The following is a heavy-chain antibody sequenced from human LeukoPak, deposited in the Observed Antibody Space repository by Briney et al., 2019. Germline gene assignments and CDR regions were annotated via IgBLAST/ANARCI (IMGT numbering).Heavy chain of an antibody. Sequence: PGGSLRLSCAASGFTFTNYAITWVRQAPGKGLERVSTISSSGGNTYYADSVRGRFTISRDNSKNTLYLKMNSLRAEDTAVYYCVKDGYYDSSGFTLQYWGQGTLVTVSS. D-gene: IGHD3-22*01. J-gene: IGHJ1*01. V-gene: IGHV3-23*01. CDR3: VKDGYYDSSGFTLQY. CDR1: GFTFTNYA. CDR2: ISSSGGNT.